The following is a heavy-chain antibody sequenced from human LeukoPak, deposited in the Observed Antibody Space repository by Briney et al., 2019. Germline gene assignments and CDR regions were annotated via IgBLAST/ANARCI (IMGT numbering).Heavy chain of an antibody. CDR2: ISGGSGDK. CDR3: AKGTYSSSPRDY. J-gene: IGHJ4*02. V-gene: IGHV3-23*01. CDR1: GFTFTSYA. Sequence: PGGSLRLSCAASGFTFTSYAMSWVRQAPGKGLEWVSAISGGSGDKFYAGSVKGRFTISRDNSKNTLYLQMNSLRAEDTAVYYCAKGTYSSSPRDYWGQGTLVTVSS. D-gene: IGHD6-6*01.